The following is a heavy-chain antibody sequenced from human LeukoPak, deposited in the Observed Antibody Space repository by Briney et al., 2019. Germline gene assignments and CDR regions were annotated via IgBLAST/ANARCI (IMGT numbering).Heavy chain of an antibody. CDR3: ARGVLRANAFDI. J-gene: IGHJ3*02. CDR2: ISAYNGNT. CDR1: GYTFTSYG. Sequence: ASVKVSCKASGYTFTSYGISWVRQAPGQGLEWMGWISAYNGNTNYAQKFQGRVTMTRNTSISTAYMELSSLRSEDTAVYYCARGVLRANAFDIWGQGTMVTVSS. D-gene: IGHD3-10*01. V-gene: IGHV1-18*01.